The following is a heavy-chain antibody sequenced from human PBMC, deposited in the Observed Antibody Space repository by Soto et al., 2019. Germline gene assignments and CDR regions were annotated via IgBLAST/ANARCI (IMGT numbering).Heavy chain of an antibody. CDR3: ARDGRDGYNWFDY. D-gene: IGHD5-12*01. CDR2: IYYSGST. V-gene: IGHV4-59*01. Sequence: SETLSLTCTVSGGSISSYYWSWIRQPPGKGLEWIGYIYYSGSTNYNPSLKSRVTISVDTSKNQFSLKLSSVTAADTVVYYCARDGRDGYNWFDYWGQGTLVTSPQ. J-gene: IGHJ4*02. CDR1: GGSISSYY.